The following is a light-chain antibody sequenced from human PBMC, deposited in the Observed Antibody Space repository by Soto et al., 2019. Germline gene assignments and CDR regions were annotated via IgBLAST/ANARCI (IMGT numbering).Light chain of an antibody. V-gene: IGKV3-15*01. Sequence: ETVMTQSPDTLSVSPGEGAVLSCRASQSVSSYVAWYQLRPGQAPRVLIYGASTRATGIPTRFSGSGSGTEFTLTIGSLQPEDSAVYYCQQYKDWPKTFGQGTRVET. CDR3: QQYKDWPKT. CDR2: GAS. J-gene: IGKJ1*01. CDR1: QSVSSY.